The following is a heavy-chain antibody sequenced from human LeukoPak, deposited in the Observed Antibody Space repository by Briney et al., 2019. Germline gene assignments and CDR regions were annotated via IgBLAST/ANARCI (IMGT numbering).Heavy chain of an antibody. CDR2: INWNGGST. CDR3: ARAFYYDFWSGSNY. D-gene: IGHD3-3*01. CDR1: GFTFDDYG. Sequence: GGSLRLSCAASGFTFDDYGMSWVRQAPGKGLEWVSGINWNGGSTGYADSVKGRFTISRDNAKNSLYLQMNSLRAEDTALYYCARAFYYDFWSGSNYWGQGTLVTVSS. V-gene: IGHV3-20*04. J-gene: IGHJ4*02.